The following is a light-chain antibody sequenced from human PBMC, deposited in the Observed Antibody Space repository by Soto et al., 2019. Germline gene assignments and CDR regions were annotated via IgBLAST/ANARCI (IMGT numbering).Light chain of an antibody. V-gene: IGKV1-39*01. CDR1: QSISSY. CDR2: AAS. CDR3: QQRYSTPWT. J-gene: IGKJ1*01. Sequence: DIQMTQSPSSLSASVGDRVTITCRASQSISSYLNWYQQKPGKAPKLLIHAASSLQSGVPSRFSGSGSGTDFTLTISSLQHEDFATYYCQQRYSTPWTFGQGTKVDIK.